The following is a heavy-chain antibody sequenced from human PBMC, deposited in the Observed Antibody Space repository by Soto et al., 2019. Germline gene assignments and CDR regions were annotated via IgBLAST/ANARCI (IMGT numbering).Heavy chain of an antibody. CDR3: ARIGYGSGSYYRSTVRWFDP. CDR2: IYHSGST. CDR1: GGSISSSNW. V-gene: IGHV4-4*02. J-gene: IGHJ5*02. Sequence: QVQLQESGPGLVKPSGTLSLTCAVSGGSISSSNWWSWVRQPPGKGLEWIGEIYHSGSTNYNPSLKSRVTISVDKSKNQFSLKLSSVTAADTAVYYCARIGYGSGSYYRSTVRWFDPWGQGTLVTVSS. D-gene: IGHD3-10*01.